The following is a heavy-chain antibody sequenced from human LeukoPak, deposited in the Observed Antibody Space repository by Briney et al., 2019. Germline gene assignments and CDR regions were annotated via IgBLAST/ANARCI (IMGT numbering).Heavy chain of an antibody. CDR1: GYTFTGYY. Sequence: GASVKVSCKASGYTFTGYYMHWVRQAPGQGLEWMGWINPNSGGTNYAQKFQGRVTMTRDTSISTAYMELSRLRSDDTAVYYCARSFRYYVWGSYRYTGGYAFDIWGQGTMVTVSS. D-gene: IGHD3-16*02. J-gene: IGHJ3*02. CDR2: INPNSGGT. V-gene: IGHV1-2*02. CDR3: ARSFRYYVWGSYRYTGGYAFDI.